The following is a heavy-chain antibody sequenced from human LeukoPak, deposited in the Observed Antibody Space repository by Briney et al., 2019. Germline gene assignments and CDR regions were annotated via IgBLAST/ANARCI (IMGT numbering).Heavy chain of an antibody. Sequence: GGSLRLSCAASGFTFSDYYMSWVRQAPGKGLEWVSAISGSGGSTYYADSVKGRFTISRDNSKNTLYLQVNSLRAEDTAVYYCAKDKYLEYDFWSGSFDYWGQGTLVTVSS. CDR3: AKDKYLEYDFWSGSFDY. CDR2: ISGSGGST. D-gene: IGHD3-3*01. V-gene: IGHV3-23*01. J-gene: IGHJ4*02. CDR1: GFTFSDYY.